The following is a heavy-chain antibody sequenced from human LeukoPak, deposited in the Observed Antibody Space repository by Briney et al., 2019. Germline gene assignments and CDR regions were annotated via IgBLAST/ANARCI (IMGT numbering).Heavy chain of an antibody. CDR1: GFTVSSYG. CDR3: ASTDYSHSGSSPEFDY. J-gene: IGHJ4*02. CDR2: ISGSGGST. D-gene: IGHD1-26*01. Sequence: GGSLRLSCAASGFTVSSYGMSWVRQSPGKGLEWVSAISGSGGSTYYADSVKGRFTISRDNSKNTLYLQMNSLRAEDTAVYYCASTDYSHSGSSPEFDYWGQGTMVTVSS. V-gene: IGHV3-23*01.